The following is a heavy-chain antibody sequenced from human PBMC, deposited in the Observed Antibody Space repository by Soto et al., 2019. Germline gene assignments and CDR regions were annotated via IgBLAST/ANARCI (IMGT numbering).Heavy chain of an antibody. V-gene: IGHV4-59*01. CDR2: VYNRGNT. CDR1: GGSTSTYY. J-gene: IGHJ5*02. D-gene: IGHD4-17*01. Sequence: SETLSLTCTVSGGSTSTYYWSWIRQPPGKGLEWIGYVYNRGNTKYNPSLKSRVTIWEDMSKNQVSLRLSSVTAADTAIYYCARDRQHTYGNCFDPWGQGTLVTVSS. CDR3: ARDRQHTYGNCFDP.